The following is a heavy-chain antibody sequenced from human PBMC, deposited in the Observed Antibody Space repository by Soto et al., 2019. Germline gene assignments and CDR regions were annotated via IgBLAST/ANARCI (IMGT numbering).Heavy chain of an antibody. CDR3: AKHHSSGGFDP. J-gene: IGHJ5*02. CDR2: ISYDGSNK. D-gene: IGHD6-19*01. V-gene: IGHV3-30*18. Sequence: QVQLVESVGGVVQPGRSLRLSCAASGFTFSSYGMHWVRQAPGKGLEWVAVISYDGSNKYYADSVKGRFTISRDNSKNTLYLQMNSLRAEDTAVYYCAKHHSSGGFDPWGQGTLVTVSS. CDR1: GFTFSSYG.